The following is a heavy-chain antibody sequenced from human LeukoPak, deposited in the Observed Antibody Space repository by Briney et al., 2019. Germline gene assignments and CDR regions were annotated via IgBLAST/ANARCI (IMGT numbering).Heavy chain of an antibody. V-gene: IGHV3-30*18. J-gene: IGHJ4*02. Sequence: PGRSLRLSCAASGFTFSSYGMHWVRQAPGKGLERVAVISYDGSNKYYADSVKGRFTISRDNSKNTLYLRMNSLRAEDTAVYYCAKDRMSGYSGYDPPFDYWGQGTLVTVSS. D-gene: IGHD5-12*01. CDR3: AKDRMSGYSGYDPPFDY. CDR1: GFTFSSYG. CDR2: ISYDGSNK.